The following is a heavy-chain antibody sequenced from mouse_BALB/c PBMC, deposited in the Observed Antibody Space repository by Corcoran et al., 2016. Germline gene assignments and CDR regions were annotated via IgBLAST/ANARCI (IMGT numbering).Heavy chain of an antibody. J-gene: IGHJ4*01. Sequence: EVQMLQSGAELVKPGASVKMSCTSSGFNIKDTYMHWVKQRPEQGLEWIGRIDPANGNTKYDPKFQGKATITADTSSNTAYLQLSSLTSEDTAVYYCARDYDYDDAMDYWGQGTSVTVSS. D-gene: IGHD2-4*01. V-gene: IGHV14-3*02. CDR3: ARDYDYDDAMDY. CDR1: GFNIKDTY. CDR2: IDPANGNT.